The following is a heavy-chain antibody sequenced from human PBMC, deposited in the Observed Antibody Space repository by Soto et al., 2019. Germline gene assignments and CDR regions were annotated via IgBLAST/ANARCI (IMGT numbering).Heavy chain of an antibody. V-gene: IGHV7-4-1*01. CDR2: INTNTGNP. CDR3: AREVPIAVAGNGKNYYYYYMDV. CDR1: GYTFTSYA. J-gene: IGHJ6*03. Sequence: QVQLVQSGSELKKPGASVKVYCKASGYTFTSYAMNWVRQAPGQGLEWMGWINTNTGNPTYAQGFTGRFVFSLDTSVSTAYLQICSLKAEDTAVYYCAREVPIAVAGNGKNYYYYYMDVWGKGTTVTFSS. D-gene: IGHD6-19*01.